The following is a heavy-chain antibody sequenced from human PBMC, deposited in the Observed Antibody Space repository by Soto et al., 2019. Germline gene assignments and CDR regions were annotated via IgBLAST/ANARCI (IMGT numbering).Heavy chain of an antibody. CDR1: GCSISSSSYY. Sequence: LETLSLTCTFSGCSISSSSYYWGWIRQPPGKGLEWIGSIYYSGSTYYNPSLKSRVTISVDTSKNQFSLKLSSVTAADTAVYYCARRLAAAGTLYWGQGTLVTVSS. CDR2: IYYSGST. V-gene: IGHV4-39*01. J-gene: IGHJ4*02. CDR3: ARRLAAAGTLY. D-gene: IGHD6-13*01.